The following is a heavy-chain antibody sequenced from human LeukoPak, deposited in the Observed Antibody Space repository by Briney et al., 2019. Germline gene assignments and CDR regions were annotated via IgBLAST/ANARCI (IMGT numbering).Heavy chain of an antibody. CDR2: FDPEDGER. Sequence: ASVKVSCKVSGYSLTEICMHWVRQAPGKGLEWMGGFDPEDGERMSAQKFQGRVTMTEDTSTDTAYMELSSLRPEDTAVYYCATDRDGYNYYSDSWGQGTLVTVSS. D-gene: IGHD5-24*01. CDR3: ATDRDGYNYYSDS. CDR1: GYSLTEIC. V-gene: IGHV1-24*01. J-gene: IGHJ4*02.